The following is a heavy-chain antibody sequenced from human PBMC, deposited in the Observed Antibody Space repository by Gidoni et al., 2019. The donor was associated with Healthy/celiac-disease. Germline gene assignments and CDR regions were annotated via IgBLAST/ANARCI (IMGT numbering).Heavy chain of an antibody. Sequence: QVQLQQWGAGLLKPSETLSLTCVVHGGSFRGYYWSWIRHPPGKGLEWIGEINHSGSTNYNPSLKSRVTISVDTSKNQFSLKLSSVTAADTAGYYCARGLGYCTNGVCYQYNWFDPWGQGTLVTVSS. CDR3: ARGLGYCTNGVCYQYNWFDP. CDR1: GGSFRGYY. V-gene: IGHV4-34*01. D-gene: IGHD2-8*01. CDR2: INHSGST. J-gene: IGHJ5*02.